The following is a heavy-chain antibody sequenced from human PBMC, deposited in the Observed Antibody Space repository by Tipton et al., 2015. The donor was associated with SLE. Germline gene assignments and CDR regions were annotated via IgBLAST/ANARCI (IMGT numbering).Heavy chain of an antibody. CDR1: GDSIRSYY. CDR2: THHSGTT. Sequence: TLSLTCSVSGDSIRSYYWGWIRQPPGKGLEWIGSTHHSGTTYYNPSLKSRVTISVDTSKNHSSLKMSSVTAADTAVYYCARVVPGSHFDYWGQGTLVTVSS. D-gene: IGHD2-2*01. J-gene: IGHJ4*02. V-gene: IGHV4-38-2*02. CDR3: ARVVPGSHFDY.